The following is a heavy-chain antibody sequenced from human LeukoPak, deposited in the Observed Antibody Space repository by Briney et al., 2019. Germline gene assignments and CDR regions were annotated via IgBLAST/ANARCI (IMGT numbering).Heavy chain of an antibody. CDR1: GGSITTGTYY. V-gene: IGHV4-61*02. Sequence: SQTLSLTCTVSGGSITTGTYYLTWIRQSAGKGLEWIGLIYPSGGTNYNPSLKSRLTISIDASKNQLSLKLSSVTAADTAVYYCARHEWGDCYNYWGQGTLVTVSS. CDR2: IYPSGGT. D-gene: IGHD2-21*02. CDR3: ARHEWGDCYNY. J-gene: IGHJ4*02.